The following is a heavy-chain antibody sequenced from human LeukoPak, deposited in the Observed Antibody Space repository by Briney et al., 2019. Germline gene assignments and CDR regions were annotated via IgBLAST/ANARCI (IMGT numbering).Heavy chain of an antibody. CDR1: GGSFSGYY. CDR3: ARDGENPHYDY. J-gene: IGHJ4*02. V-gene: IGHV4-34*01. CDR2: INHSGST. Sequence: PSETLSLTCAVSGGSFSGYYWSWIRQPPGKGLEWIGEINHSGSTNYNPSLKSRVTISVDTSKNQFSLKLSSVTAADTAVYYCARDGENPHYDYWGQGTLVTVSS. D-gene: IGHD3-10*01.